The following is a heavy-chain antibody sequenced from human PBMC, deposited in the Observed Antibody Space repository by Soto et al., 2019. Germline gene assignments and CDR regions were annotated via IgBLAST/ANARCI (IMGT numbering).Heavy chain of an antibody. V-gene: IGHV1-46*01. J-gene: IGHJ4*02. Sequence: QVQLVQSGAEVKKPGASVKVSCKASGYIFTNHYIHWVRQAPGQGLEWMGIINPSGGSTNYLQKFQGRVTMTRDTSTSTVYMELSRLRSEDTAVYFFARADYYDRSGFYYDYWGQGTLVTVSS. CDR1: GYIFTNHY. CDR2: INPSGGST. CDR3: ARADYYDRSGFYYDY. D-gene: IGHD3-22*01.